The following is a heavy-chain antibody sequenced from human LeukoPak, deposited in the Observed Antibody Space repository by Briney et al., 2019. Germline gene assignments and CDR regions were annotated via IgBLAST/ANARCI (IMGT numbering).Heavy chain of an antibody. CDR2: IIPILGIA. CDR3: AKIGYCSSTSCYDGAFDI. V-gene: IGHV1-69*04. J-gene: IGHJ3*02. Sequence: ASVKVSCKASGETFSSYAINWVRQAPGQGLEWMGRIIPILGIANYAQKFQGRVTITADKSTSTAYMELSSLRSEDTAVYYCAKIGYCSSTSCYDGAFDIWGQGTMVTVSS. CDR1: GETFSSYA. D-gene: IGHD2-2*01.